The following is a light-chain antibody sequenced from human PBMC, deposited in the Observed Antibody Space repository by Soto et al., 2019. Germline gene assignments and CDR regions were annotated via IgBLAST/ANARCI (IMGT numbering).Light chain of an antibody. CDR2: GAS. CDR1: QSVSSSY. CDR3: QQYNNWPPIT. Sequence: EPVLTQAPGTLSLSPVERATLSCRASQSVSSSYLAWYQQKPGQAPRLLIYGASSRATGIPDRFSGSGSGADFTLTISRLEPEDFAVYYCQQYNNWPPITFGQGTRLEIK. V-gene: IGKV3-20*01. J-gene: IGKJ5*01.